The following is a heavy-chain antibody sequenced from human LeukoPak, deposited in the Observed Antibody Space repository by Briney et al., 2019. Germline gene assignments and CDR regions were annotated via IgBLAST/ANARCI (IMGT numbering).Heavy chain of an antibody. D-gene: IGHD3-16*02. CDR3: AKQSFRMVNYFDY. Sequence: GGSLRLSCAASGFTFSSYGMHWVRQAPGKGQEWVAVIAYHGGAEYYADSVKGRFTISRDNSKNTVDLQLNSLRAEDSAVYYCAKQSFRMVNYFDYWGQGTLVTVSP. J-gene: IGHJ4*02. CDR1: GFTFSSYG. CDR2: IAYHGGAE. V-gene: IGHV3-30*18.